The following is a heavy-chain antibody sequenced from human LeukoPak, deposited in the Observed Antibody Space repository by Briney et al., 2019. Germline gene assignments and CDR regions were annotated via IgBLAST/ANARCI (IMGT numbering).Heavy chain of an antibody. V-gene: IGHV3-48*04. Sequence: GGSLRLPCVASGFTFSSYDMNWVRQAPGKGLEWVSYISSSSSTIYYADSVRGRFTISRDNAKNSLYLQMNSLRAEDTAIYYCARGRWGSSSEYDYWGQGTLVTVSS. D-gene: IGHD6-6*01. CDR1: GFTFSSYD. J-gene: IGHJ4*02. CDR3: ARGRWGSSSEYDY. CDR2: ISSSSSTI.